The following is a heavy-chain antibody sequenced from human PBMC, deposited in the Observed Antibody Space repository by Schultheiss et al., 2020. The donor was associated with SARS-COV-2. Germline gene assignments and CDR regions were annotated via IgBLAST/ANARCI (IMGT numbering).Heavy chain of an antibody. V-gene: IGHV4-59*12. Sequence: SQTLSLTCTVSGGSISSYYWSWIRQPPGKGLEWIGEINHSGSTYYNPSLKSRVTISVDRSKNQFSLKLSSVTAADTAVYYCARGRSSSSLYYYYYMDVWGKGTTVTVSS. CDR3: ARGRSSSSLYYYYYMDV. CDR2: INHSGST. D-gene: IGHD6-6*01. J-gene: IGHJ6*03. CDR1: GGSISSYY.